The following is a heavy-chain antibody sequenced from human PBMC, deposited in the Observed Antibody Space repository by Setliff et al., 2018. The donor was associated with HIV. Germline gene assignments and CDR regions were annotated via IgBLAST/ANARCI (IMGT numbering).Heavy chain of an antibody. CDR3: AKDNLYSSGIYQFDY. D-gene: IGHD3-10*01. V-gene: IGHV3-43D*03. CDR2: ISWDGGST. CDR1: GFTFDDYA. J-gene: IGHJ4*02. Sequence: PGGSLRLSCAASGFTFDDYAMHWVRQAPGKGLEWVSLISWDGGSTYYADSVKGRFTISRDNSKNSLYLQMNSLRAEDTALYYCAKDNLYSSGIYQFDYWGQGTMVTVSS.